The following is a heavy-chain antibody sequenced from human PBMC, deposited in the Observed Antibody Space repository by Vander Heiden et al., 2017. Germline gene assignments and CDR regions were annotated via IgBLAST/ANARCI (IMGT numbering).Heavy chain of an antibody. J-gene: IGHJ4*02. V-gene: IGHV3-11*01. Sequence: QVQLVESGGGLVKPGGSLRLSCAASGFTFSDYYMSWISKGTGKGLECVAYSRSSGTTIYYEDSVKGRLTISRDNAKNALYLQMNSLRAEDTAVYYCARVEGGGPRVFDYWGQGTLVTVSS. CDR1: GFTFSDYY. CDR2: SRSSGTTI. D-gene: IGHD2-15*01. CDR3: ARVEGGGPRVFDY.